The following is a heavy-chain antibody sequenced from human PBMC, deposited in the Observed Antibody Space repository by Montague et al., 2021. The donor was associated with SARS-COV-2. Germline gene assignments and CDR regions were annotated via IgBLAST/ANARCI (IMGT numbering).Heavy chain of an antibody. J-gene: IGHJ4*02. CDR3: ARSHSGSYSGYFDY. D-gene: IGHD1-26*01. CDR2: ISYDGSNK. Sequence: SLRLSCAASGFTFSSYAMHWVRQAPGKGLEWVAVISYDGSNKYYADSVKGRFTISRDNPKNTLYLQMNSLRAEDTAVYYCARSHSGSYSGYFDYWGQGTLVTVSS. V-gene: IGHV3-30*04. CDR1: GFTFSSYA.